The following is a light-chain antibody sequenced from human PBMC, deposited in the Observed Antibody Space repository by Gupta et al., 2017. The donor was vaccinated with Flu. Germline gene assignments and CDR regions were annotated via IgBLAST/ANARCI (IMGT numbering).Light chain of an antibody. V-gene: IGKV1-12*01. CDR2: PAT. CDR1: KTIYTE. Sequence: DIQMTQSPPSVSASVGDRVSVTCRASKTIYTELAWYQHKAGQAPKLLIHPATTLQSGVPSRFSGSGSGTDFTLTISSLQPEDFATYYCQHDDSFPITFGGGTKVEIK. CDR3: QHDDSFPIT. J-gene: IGKJ4*01.